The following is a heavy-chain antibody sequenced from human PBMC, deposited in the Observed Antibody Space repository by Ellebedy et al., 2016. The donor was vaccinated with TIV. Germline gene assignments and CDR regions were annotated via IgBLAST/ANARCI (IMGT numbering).Heavy chain of an antibody. J-gene: IGHJ4*02. CDR1: GFRFGDYA. V-gene: IGHV3-49*04. CDR2: IRSKTYGGEA. CDR3: TRGELTAPNPFAY. Sequence: GESLKISCTTSGFRFGDYALNWVRQAPGKGLEWVGFIRSKTYGGEAEYAASVRGRFTISRDDSKSIAYLQMSSLKTEDTAVYYGTRGELTAPNPFAYWGQGALVTVSS. D-gene: IGHD1-1*01.